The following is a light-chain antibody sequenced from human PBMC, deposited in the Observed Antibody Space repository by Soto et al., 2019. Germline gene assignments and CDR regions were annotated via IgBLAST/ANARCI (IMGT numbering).Light chain of an antibody. Sequence: DIQMTQSPSSLSASVGDRVTITCRASQTITTYLNWYQQRPGKAPKLLTFGATALQGGVPSRFSGSGSGTDFTLTISSLQPEDFATYHCQQTYNTPLTFGGGTKVEIK. V-gene: IGKV1-39*01. CDR2: GAT. CDR1: QTITTY. J-gene: IGKJ4*01. CDR3: QQTYNTPLT.